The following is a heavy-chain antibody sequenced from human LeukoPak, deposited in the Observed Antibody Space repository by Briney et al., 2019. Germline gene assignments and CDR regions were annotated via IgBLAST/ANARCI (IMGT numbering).Heavy chain of an antibody. D-gene: IGHD1-1*01. V-gene: IGHV1-46*01. CDR3: ARAYNWNDKFDY. CDR1: GYTFTSYY. CDR2: INPSGGST. Sequence: ASVKVSCKTSGYTFTSYYMHWVRQAPGQGLEWMGVINPSGGSTSYAQKFQGRVTMTRDTSTSTVYMDPSSLRSEDTAVYYCARAYNWNDKFDYWGQGTLVTVSS. J-gene: IGHJ4*02.